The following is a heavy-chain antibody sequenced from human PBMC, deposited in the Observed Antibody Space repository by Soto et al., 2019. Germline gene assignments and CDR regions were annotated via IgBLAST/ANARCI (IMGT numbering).Heavy chain of an antibody. CDR2: FDPEDGET. J-gene: IGHJ4*02. CDR1: GYTLTDLS. D-gene: IGHD3-16*01. CDR3: ATGLPLGTYFDY. V-gene: IGHV1-24*01. Sequence: ASVTVSCKVSGYTLTDLSMHWVRQAPGKGLEWMGGFDPEDGETIYAQKFQGRVTMTEDTSTDTAYMELSSLRSEDTAVYYCATGLPLGTYFDYWGQGTLVTVSS.